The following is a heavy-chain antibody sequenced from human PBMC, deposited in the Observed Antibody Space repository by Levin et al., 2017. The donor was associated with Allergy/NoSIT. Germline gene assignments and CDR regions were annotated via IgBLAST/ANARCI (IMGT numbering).Heavy chain of an antibody. CDR3: ARGGCSSTSCLDN. D-gene: IGHD2-2*01. J-gene: IGHJ4*02. V-gene: IGHV3-74*01. Sequence: AGSLKISCAASGFTFSNYWMHWVRQAPGKGLVWVSHINSDGSNTNYADSVKGRFTISRDNAKNTLYLQMNSLRDEDTAVYYCARGGCSSTSCLDNWGQGTLVTVSP. CDR2: INSDGSNT. CDR1: GFTFSNYW.